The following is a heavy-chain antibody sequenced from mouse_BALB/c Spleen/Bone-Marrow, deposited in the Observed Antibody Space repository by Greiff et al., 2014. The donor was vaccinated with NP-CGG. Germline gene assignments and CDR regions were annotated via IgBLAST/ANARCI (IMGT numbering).Heavy chain of an antibody. Sequence: HLVESGGGLVQPGGSLRLSCATSGFTFTDYYMSWVRQPPGKALEWLGFIRNKANGYTTEYSASVKGRFTISRDNSQSILYLQMNTLRAEDSATYYCARDKNYGSYWYFDVWGAGTTVTVSS. CDR2: IRNKANGYTT. D-gene: IGHD2-1*01. CDR1: GFTFTDYY. J-gene: IGHJ1*01. CDR3: ARDKNYGSYWYFDV. V-gene: IGHV7-3*02.